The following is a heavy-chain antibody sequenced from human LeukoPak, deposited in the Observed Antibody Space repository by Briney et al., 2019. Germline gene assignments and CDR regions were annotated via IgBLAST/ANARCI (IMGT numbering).Heavy chain of an antibody. D-gene: IGHD6-19*01. CDR3: AKKWLGGYFDI. J-gene: IGHJ3*02. CDR2: VSGGGEAT. CDR1: GFTFSSYD. V-gene: IGHV3-23*01. Sequence: PGGSLRLSCAASGFTFSSYDMTWVRQAPGKGLEWVSSVSGGGEATYYAESVKGRFTISRDNSNDTLYLQMSSLRADDTAVYYCAKKWLGGYFDIWGQGTMVTVSS.